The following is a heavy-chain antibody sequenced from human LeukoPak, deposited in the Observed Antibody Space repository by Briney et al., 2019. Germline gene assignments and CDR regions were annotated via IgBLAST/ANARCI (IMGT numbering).Heavy chain of an antibody. Sequence: GGSLGLSCAASGFTFSTYAMSWVRHAPGKGLEWVSRINARSGATYYADSVKGRFTISRDTSETWLYLQMNSLRAEDTAIYYCARDDAADGGFLDYWGQGTLVTVSS. CDR3: ARDDAADGGFLDY. D-gene: IGHD3-16*01. J-gene: IGHJ4*02. CDR2: INARSGAT. CDR1: GFTFSTYA. V-gene: IGHV3-23*01.